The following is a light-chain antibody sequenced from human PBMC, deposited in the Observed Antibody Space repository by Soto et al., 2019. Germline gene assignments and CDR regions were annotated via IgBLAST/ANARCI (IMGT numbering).Light chain of an antibody. V-gene: IGLV2-14*03. CDR3: SSYTSTMTNV. J-gene: IGLJ1*01. Sequence: QSVLTQPASVSGSPGQSITISCTGTSSDVGGFNSVSWYQLRPGTAPKLILYDVVDRPSGVSYRFSGSKSGNTASLTISGLQAADEADYFCSSYTSTMTNVFGSGTXVTVL. CDR2: DVV. CDR1: SSDVGGFNS.